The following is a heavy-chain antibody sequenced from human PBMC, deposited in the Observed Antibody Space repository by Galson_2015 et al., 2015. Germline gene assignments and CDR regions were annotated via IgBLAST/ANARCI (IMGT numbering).Heavy chain of an antibody. Sequence: SLRLSCAASGFTFATYWMNWVRQTPGEGLEWVANIKGDGTKEYYVDSVKGRFTISRDNAKNSLYLQMNNLRADDTAVYYCCVLAFGRVSEWGQGTLVSVSP. V-gene: IGHV3-7*03. CDR3: CVLAFGRVSE. CDR1: GFTFATYW. D-gene: IGHD3-16*01. CDR2: IKGDGTKE. J-gene: IGHJ4*02.